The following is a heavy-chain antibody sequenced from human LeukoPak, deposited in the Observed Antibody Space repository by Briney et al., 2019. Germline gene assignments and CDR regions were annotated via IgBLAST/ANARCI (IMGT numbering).Heavy chain of an antibody. J-gene: IGHJ3*02. Sequence: PSETLSLTCAVSGGSIRSSNWWSWVRQPPGKVLEWIGEIHHSGSTNYNPSLKSRVSISVDTSKNQFSLKLTSVTAADTAVYYCASDSGGRRDAFNIWGQGTMVTVSS. CDR2: IHHSGST. CDR3: ASDSGGRRDAFNI. CDR1: GGSIRSSNW. V-gene: IGHV4-4*02. D-gene: IGHD2-8*02.